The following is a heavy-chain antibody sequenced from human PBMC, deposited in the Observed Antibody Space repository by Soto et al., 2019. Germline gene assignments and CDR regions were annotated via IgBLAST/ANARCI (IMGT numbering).Heavy chain of an antibody. CDR1: GCSISSYY. CDR2: IYYSGST. J-gene: IGHJ6*03. Sequence: PSETLSLTCTASGCSISSYYCSWIRQTPGKGLEWIGYIYYSGSTNYNPSLKSRVTISVDTSKNQFSLKLSSVTAADTAVYYCASTNIAAAGTYYYYYMDVWGKGTTVTSP. CDR3: ASTNIAAAGTYYYYYMDV. D-gene: IGHD6-13*01. V-gene: IGHV4-59*01.